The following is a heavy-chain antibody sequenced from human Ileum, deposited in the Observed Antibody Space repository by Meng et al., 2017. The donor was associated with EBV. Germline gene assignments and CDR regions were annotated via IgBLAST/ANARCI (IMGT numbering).Heavy chain of an antibody. Sequence: QVQRTESGPGRVKPSETLSLPGAVSVGSISRSDWWSWVRQPPGKGLEWIGETSHSGSTNYSPSLKSRVTISLDKSKNQLSLKLNSVTAADTAVYYCASSDYYRSDYWGQGTLVTVSS. CDR3: ASSDYYRSDY. CDR1: VGSISRSDW. V-gene: IGHV4-4*02. CDR2: TSHSGST. J-gene: IGHJ4*02. D-gene: IGHD3-22*01.